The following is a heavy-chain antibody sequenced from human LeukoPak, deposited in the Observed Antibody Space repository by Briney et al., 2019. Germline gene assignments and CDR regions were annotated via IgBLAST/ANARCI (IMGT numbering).Heavy chain of an antibody. Sequence: PSETLSLTCAVYGGSFSGYYWSWIRQPPGKGLEWIGEINHSGRTNYNPSLKSRVTISVDTSKNQFSLKLSSVTAADTAVYYCARGLRGNYGSGSRYYYGMDVWGKGTTVTVSS. D-gene: IGHD3-10*01. V-gene: IGHV4-34*01. J-gene: IGHJ6*04. CDR1: GGSFSGYY. CDR3: ARGLRGNYGSGSRYYYGMDV. CDR2: INHSGRT.